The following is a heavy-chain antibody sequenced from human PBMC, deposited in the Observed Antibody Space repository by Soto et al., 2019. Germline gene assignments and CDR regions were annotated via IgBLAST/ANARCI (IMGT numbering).Heavy chain of an antibody. V-gene: IGHV1-18*01. CDR3: AMVDVYVTPSPQDV. D-gene: IGHD3-16*01. Sequence: QVQLVQSGAEVKNPGASVKVSCKASGYTFTRYGIGWARQAPGQGLEWIGWINTYNGNTKYAQNVQGKVTLTTDTSRSTTYMELRSLRSNDTAIYYCAMVDVYVTPSPQDVWGQGTTVIVSS. CDR2: INTYNGNT. CDR1: GYTFTRYG. J-gene: IGHJ6*02.